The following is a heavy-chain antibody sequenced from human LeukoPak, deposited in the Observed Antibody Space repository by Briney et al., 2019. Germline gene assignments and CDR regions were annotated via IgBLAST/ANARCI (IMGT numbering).Heavy chain of an antibody. V-gene: IGHV4-4*02. CDR2: IYHSGTT. CDR1: GGSISSTNW. D-gene: IGHD2-2*03. Sequence: SGTLSLTCAVSGGSISSTNWWGWVRQPSGKGLEWIGEIYHSGTTNYTPSLKSRVTMSVDKSNNHFSLRLTSVTAADTAIYYCARMDNSGDAFDIWGQGTMVTVSS. CDR3: ARMDNSGDAFDI. J-gene: IGHJ3*02.